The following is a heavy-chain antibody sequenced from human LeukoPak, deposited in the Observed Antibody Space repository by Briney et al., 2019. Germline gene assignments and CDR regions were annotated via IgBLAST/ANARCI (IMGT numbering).Heavy chain of an antibody. CDR1: GFTFSSYW. D-gene: IGHD5-24*01. CDR2: IKQDGSEK. CDR3: ASVGVWEMATIELDY. Sequence: GGSLRLSCAASGFTFSSYWMSWVRQAPGKGLEWVANIKQDGSEKYYVDSVKGRFTISRDNAKNSLYLQMNSLRAEDTAVYYCASVGVWEMATIELDYWGQGTLVTVSS. V-gene: IGHV3-7*01. J-gene: IGHJ4*02.